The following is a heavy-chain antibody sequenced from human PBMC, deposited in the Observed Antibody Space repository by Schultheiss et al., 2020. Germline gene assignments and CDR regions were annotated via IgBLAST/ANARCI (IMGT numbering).Heavy chain of an antibody. J-gene: IGHJ4*02. D-gene: IGHD3-16*02. CDR3: ARWSIGTFGGVIGADF. V-gene: IGHV1-2*02. CDR2: INPNSGGI. CDR1: GYTFTGYY. Sequence: ASVKVSCKASGYTFTGYYVHWVRQAPGQGLEWMGWINPNSGGINYVQKFQGRVTMTRDTSISTAYMELSRLRSDDTAVYYCARWSIGTFGGVIGADFWGQGTLVTVSS.